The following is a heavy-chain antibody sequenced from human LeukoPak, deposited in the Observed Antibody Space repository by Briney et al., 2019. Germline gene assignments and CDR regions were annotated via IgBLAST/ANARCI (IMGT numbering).Heavy chain of an antibody. Sequence: SETLPLTCTVSGGSISSYYWSWIRQPPGKGLEWIGYIYYSGSTNYNPSLKSRVTISVDTSKNQFSLKLSSVTAADTAVYYCATNSHYYDSSGPYYFDYWGQGTLVTVSS. D-gene: IGHD3-22*01. J-gene: IGHJ4*02. V-gene: IGHV4-59*08. CDR1: GGSISSYY. CDR2: IYYSGST. CDR3: ATNSHYYDSSGPYYFDY.